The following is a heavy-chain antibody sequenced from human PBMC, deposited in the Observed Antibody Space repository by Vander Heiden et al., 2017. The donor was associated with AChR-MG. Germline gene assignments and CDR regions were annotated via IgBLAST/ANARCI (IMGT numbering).Heavy chain of an antibody. CDR2: IGTTGDT. J-gene: IGHJ6*02. CDR1: GFSFSTYD. V-gene: IGHV3-13*01. CDR3: ARDESGNGMDI. Sequence: EVKLVESGGGLVQPGGSLRPSCAASGFSFSTYDLHWVRQATGKGLEWVSTIGTTGDTYYAGSVKGRFTISRENVGNSFYLQMNSLRAGDTAVYYCARDESGNGMDIWGQGTTVTVSS. D-gene: IGHD3-3*01.